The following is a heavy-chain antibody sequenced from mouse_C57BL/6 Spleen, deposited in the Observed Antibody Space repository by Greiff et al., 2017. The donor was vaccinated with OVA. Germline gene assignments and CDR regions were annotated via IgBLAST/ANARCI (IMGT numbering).Heavy chain of an antibody. CDR1: GYTFTDYY. J-gene: IGHJ4*01. CDR3: ASVVATSYYAMDY. Sequence: VQLQQSGPELVKPGASVKISCKASGYTFTDYYMNWVKQSHGKSLEWIGDINPNNGGTSYNQKFKGKATLTVDKSSSTAYMELRSLTSEDSAVYYCASVVATSYYAMDYWGQGTSVTVSS. CDR2: INPNNGGT. V-gene: IGHV1-26*01. D-gene: IGHD1-1*01.